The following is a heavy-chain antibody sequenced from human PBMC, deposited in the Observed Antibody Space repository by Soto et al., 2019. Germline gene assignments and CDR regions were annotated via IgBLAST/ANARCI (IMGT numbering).Heavy chain of an antibody. V-gene: IGHV4-30-4*01. CDR1: GDSISSSNNY. CDR2: ISYSGTT. Sequence: SETLSLTYTVSGDSISSSNNYWSWIRQPPGEGLEWIGYISYSGTTSYSPSLKSRLSISVDTSKNQFSLKLSSVTAADTAVYYCARDRIMLTFGGGSGEWGIDSWGQGTLVTVSS. J-gene: IGHJ4*02. D-gene: IGHD3-16*01. CDR3: ARDRIMLTFGGGSGEWGIDS.